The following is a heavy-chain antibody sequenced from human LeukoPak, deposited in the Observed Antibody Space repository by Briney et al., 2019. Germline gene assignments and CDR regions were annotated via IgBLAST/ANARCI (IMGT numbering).Heavy chain of an antibody. J-gene: IGHJ6*03. CDR2: INPNSGGT. Sequence: ASVKVSCKASGYTFTGYYMHWVRQAPGQGLEWMGWINPNSGGTNYAQKFQGRVTMTRDTSISTAYMELSRLRSDDTAVYYCAREILAAAGASYYYYYYMDVWDKGTTVTVSS. CDR3: AREILAAAGASYYYYYYMDV. CDR1: GYTFTGYY. V-gene: IGHV1-2*02. D-gene: IGHD6-13*01.